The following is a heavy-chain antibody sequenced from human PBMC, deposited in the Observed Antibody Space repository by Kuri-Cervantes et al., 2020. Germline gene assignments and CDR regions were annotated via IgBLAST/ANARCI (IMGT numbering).Heavy chain of an antibody. CDR2: ISYDGSNK. V-gene: IGHV3-30*03. CDR1: GFTFSSYG. D-gene: IGHD6-19*01. CDR3: ARESIAVAGTVWLPTYYYYYGMDV. J-gene: IGHJ6*02. Sequence: GGSLRLSCAASGFTFSSYGMHWVRQAPGKGLEWVAVISYDGSNKYYADSVKGRFTISRDNAKNSLYLQMNSLRAEDTAVYYCARESIAVAGTVWLPTYYYYYGMDVWGQGTTVTVSS.